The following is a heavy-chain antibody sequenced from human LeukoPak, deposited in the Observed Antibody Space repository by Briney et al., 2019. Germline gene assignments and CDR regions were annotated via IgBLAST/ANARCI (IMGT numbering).Heavy chain of an antibody. CDR1: GYTFTSYY. CDR2: INPSGGST. J-gene: IGHJ4*02. Sequence: ASVKVSCKVSGYTFTSYYMHWVRQAPGQGLEWMGIINPSGGSTSYAQKSQGRVTMTRDTSTSTVYMELSSLRSEDTAVYYCARVGLIGGALDYWGQGTLVTVSS. D-gene: IGHD2-8*01. CDR3: ARVGLIGGALDY. V-gene: IGHV1-46*01.